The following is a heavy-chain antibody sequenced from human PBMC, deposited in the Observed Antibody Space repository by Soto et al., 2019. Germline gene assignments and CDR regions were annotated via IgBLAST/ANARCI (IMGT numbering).Heavy chain of an antibody. V-gene: IGHV3-33*01. J-gene: IGHJ6*03. Sequence: PGGSLRLSCAASGFTFSNYGMHWVRQAPGKGLEWVAVIWYDGSNKYYADSVKGRFTISRDNSKNTLYLQMNSLRAEDTAVYYCARDPVVVVPASFYYYMDVWGKGTTVTVSS. CDR1: GFTFSNYG. CDR3: ARDPVVVVPASFYYYMDV. CDR2: IWYDGSNK. D-gene: IGHD2-15*01.